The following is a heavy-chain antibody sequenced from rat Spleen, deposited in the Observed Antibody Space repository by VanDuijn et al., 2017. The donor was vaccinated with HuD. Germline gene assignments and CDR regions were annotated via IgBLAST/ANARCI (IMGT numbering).Heavy chain of an antibody. D-gene: IGHD1-2*01. Sequence: EVQLVESGGGLVQPGRSLKLSCAASGFTFSNYDMAWVRQAPTKGLEWVASISPSGGSTYYRDSVKGRFTVSRDNAKSTLYLQMDSLRSEDTATYYCARHFTIAAGVMDAWGQGASVTVSS. V-gene: IGHV5-25*01. CDR3: ARHFTIAAGVMDA. CDR2: ISPSGGST. J-gene: IGHJ4*01. CDR1: GFTFSNYD.